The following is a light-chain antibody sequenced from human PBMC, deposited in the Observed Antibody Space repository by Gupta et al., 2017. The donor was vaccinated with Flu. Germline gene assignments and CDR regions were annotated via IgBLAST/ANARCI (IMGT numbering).Light chain of an antibody. Sequence: QSVLTQPPSASGTPGQRISISCSGNNFNIGSTTVNWYQQLPGQAPQRIIFSNRQRPSGVPDRISGSKSGNTASLAISGVESGDEADYYCQAWDDSIDIWVFGGGTKLTVL. V-gene: IGLV1-44*01. CDR2: SNR. CDR1: NFNIGSTT. CDR3: QAWDDSIDIWV. J-gene: IGLJ3*02.